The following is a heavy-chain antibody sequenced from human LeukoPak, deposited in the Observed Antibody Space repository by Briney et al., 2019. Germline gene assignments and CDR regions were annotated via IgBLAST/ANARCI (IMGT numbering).Heavy chain of an antibody. CDR3: AKGDRGYCTSASCYMVY. V-gene: IGHV3-23*01. CDR1: GFTFSSYT. D-gene: IGHD2-2*02. J-gene: IGHJ4*02. Sequence: PGRSLRLSCAASGFTFSSYTISWVRQAPGKGLEWVSSISGGGDSTYYADSVKGRFTVSRDNSKNTLYLQMKSLRAEDTAVYHCAKGDRGYCTSASCYMVYWGPGTLVTVSS. CDR2: ISGGGDST.